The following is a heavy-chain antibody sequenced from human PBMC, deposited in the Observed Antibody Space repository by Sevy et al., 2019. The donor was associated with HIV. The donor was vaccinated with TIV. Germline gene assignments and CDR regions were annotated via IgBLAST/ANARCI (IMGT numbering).Heavy chain of an antibody. J-gene: IGHJ4*02. CDR1: GYSFTSHW. V-gene: IGHV5-51*01. CDR3: ATSRSGYFDSSGYYIY. D-gene: IGHD3-22*01. Sequence: GESLKISCKGSGYSFTSHWIGWVRHMPGKGLEWMGIIFPDDSETRYSPSFQDQVTFSADKSINTAYLPWGSLKASDTAMYYCATSRSGYFDSSGYYIYWGQGTLVTVSS. CDR2: IFPDDSET.